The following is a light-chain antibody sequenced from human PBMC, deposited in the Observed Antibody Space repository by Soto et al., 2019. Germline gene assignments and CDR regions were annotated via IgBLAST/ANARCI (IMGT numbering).Light chain of an antibody. CDR1: SSDIGAYNY. J-gene: IGLJ1*01. CDR2: EVI. V-gene: IGLV2-14*01. Sequence: QSALTQPASVSGSPGQSITISCTGTSSDIGAYNYVSWYRQHPGKAPKLMIYEVINRPSGVSNRFSGSKSGNTASLTISGLQPEDEADYYCSSYTSSSTTPYVFGTGTKPTVL. CDR3: SSYTSSSTTPYV.